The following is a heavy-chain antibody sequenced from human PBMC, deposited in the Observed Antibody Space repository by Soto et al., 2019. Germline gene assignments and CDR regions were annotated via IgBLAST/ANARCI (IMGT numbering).Heavy chain of an antibody. CDR2: IKNSGST. V-gene: IGHV4-34*01. CDR1: GGSFSGYY. Sequence: VYGGSFSGYYWSWIRQPPGKGLERIGEIKNSGSTNYNPTLKSPVTISVDTSKNQFSLKLSSVTAADTAVYYCARCGKYYGSGSYYRAFGYYGMDVWGQGTTVT. J-gene: IGHJ6*02. D-gene: IGHD3-10*01. CDR3: ARCGKYYGSGSYYRAFGYYGMDV.